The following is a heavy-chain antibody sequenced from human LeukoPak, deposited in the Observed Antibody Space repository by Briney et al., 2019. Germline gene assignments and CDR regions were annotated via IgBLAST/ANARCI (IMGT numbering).Heavy chain of an antibody. CDR3: ARENRPSSGWYYYYGMDV. D-gene: IGHD6-19*01. J-gene: IGHJ6*02. CDR2: ISGSGGST. V-gene: IGHV3-23*01. Sequence: PGGSLRLSCAASGFTFSSYAMSWVRQAPGKGLEWVSAISGSGGSTYYADSVKGRFTVSRDNAKNSLYLQMNSLRAEDTAVYYCARENRPSSGWYYYYGMDVWGQGTTVTVSS. CDR1: GFTFSSYA.